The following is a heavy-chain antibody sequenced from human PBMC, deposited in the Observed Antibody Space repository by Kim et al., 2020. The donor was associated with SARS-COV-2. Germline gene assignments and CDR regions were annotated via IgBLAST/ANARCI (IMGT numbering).Heavy chain of an antibody. D-gene: IGHD3-22*01. CDR2: ISGSGGST. CDR1: GFTFSSYA. CDR3: AKEETTYYYDSSGWPIDY. V-gene: IGHV3-23*01. Sequence: GGSLRLSCAASGFTFSSYAMSWVRQAPGKGLEWVSAISGSGGSTYYADSVKGRFTISRDNSKNTLYLQMNSLRAEDTAVYYCAKEETTYYYDSSGWPIDYWGQGTLVTVSS. J-gene: IGHJ4*02.